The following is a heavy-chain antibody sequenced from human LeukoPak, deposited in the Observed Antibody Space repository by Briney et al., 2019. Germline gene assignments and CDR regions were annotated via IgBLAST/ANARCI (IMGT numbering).Heavy chain of an antibody. J-gene: IGHJ4*02. D-gene: IGHD3-10*01. CDR1: GGSISSYY. Sequence: SETLSLTCTVSGGSISSYYWSWIRQPPGKGLEWIGYIYYSGSTNYNPSLKSRVTISVDTSKNQFSLKLSSVTAADTAVYYCARSYYYGSGSQFYSDYWGQGTLVTVSS. CDR3: ARSYYYGSGSQFYSDY. V-gene: IGHV4-59*01. CDR2: IYYSGST.